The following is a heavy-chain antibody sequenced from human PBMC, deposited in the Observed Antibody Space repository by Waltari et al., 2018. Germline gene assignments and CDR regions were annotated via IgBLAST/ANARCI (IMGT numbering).Heavy chain of an antibody. CDR3: TRSRSSGEQIHFDY. CDR1: GGSIERDY. CDR2: IFNGGAT. Sequence: QVQLQESGPGLVKPSETLSLTCTVSGGSIERDYWTWVRQTPGKGLEWIGYIFNGGATNYDPSLMSRVSISLDMANRQFSLNLMSVTAADTAVHFCTRSRSSGEQIHFDYWGRGILVTVSS. V-gene: IGHV4-59*01. D-gene: IGHD1-26*01. J-gene: IGHJ4*02.